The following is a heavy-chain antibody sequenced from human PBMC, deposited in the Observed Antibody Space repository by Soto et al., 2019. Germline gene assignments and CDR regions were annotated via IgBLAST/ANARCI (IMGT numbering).Heavy chain of an antibody. Sequence: EAPRLSWAALGWIFHNCAFILGRTLQVKGLEWISTISDSGSTYYADSVKGRFIISRDNSRSTVYLQVYSLGAEDTALYFCARVSNLGSCTRSICLYYFVHRCQGT. D-gene: IGHD2-2*03. CDR2: ISDSGST. CDR1: GWIFHNCA. V-gene: IGHV3-23*01. CDR3: ARVSNLGSCTRSICLYYFVH. J-gene: IGHJ4*02.